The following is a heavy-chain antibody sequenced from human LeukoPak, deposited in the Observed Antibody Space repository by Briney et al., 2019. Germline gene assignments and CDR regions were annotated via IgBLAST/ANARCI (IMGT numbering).Heavy chain of an antibody. D-gene: IGHD2-2*01. CDR3: ANARGPAASYYYYYYYMDV. CDR1: GFTFSSYS. V-gene: IGHV3-48*01. J-gene: IGHJ6*03. Sequence: GGSLRLSCAASGFTFSSYSMNWARQAPGKGLEWVSCISSSSSTIYYADSVKGRFTISRDNAKNSLYLQMNSLRAEDTAVYYCANARGPAASYYYYYYYMDVWGKGTTVTVSS. CDR2: ISSSSSTI.